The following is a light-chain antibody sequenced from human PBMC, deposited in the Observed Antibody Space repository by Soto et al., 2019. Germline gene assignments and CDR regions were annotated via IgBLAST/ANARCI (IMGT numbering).Light chain of an antibody. CDR1: SSDVGGYNY. J-gene: IGLJ1*01. CDR2: EVS. CDR3: SSFTSSGTRV. V-gene: IGLV2-14*01. Sequence: QSVLTQPASVSGSPGQSITISCTGTSSDVGGYNYVSWYQQHPGKAPKVMIYEVSNRPSGVSVRFSGSKSGNTASLTISGLQVEDEADYYCSSFTSSGTRVFGTGTKLTVL.